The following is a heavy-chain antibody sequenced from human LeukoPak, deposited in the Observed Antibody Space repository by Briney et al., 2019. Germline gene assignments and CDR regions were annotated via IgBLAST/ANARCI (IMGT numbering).Heavy chain of an antibody. J-gene: IGHJ4*02. CDR1: GFTFSSYG. D-gene: IGHD3-10*01. CDR2: ISYDGSNK. CDR3: AHIPITAMVRGVIHDY. Sequence: PGGSLRLSCAASGFTFSSYGMHWVRQAPGKGLEWVAVISYDGSNKYYADSVKGRFTISRDNSKNTLYLQMNSLRAEDTAVYYCAHIPITAMVRGVIHDYWGQGTLVTVSS. V-gene: IGHV3-30*03.